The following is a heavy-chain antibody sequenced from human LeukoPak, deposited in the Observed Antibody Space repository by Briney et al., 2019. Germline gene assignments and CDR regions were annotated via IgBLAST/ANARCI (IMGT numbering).Heavy chain of an antibody. J-gene: IGHJ4*02. D-gene: IGHD1-26*01. CDR2: ISGSGGST. CDR3: VKSAGRNGGN. CDR1: GFTFSSYA. Sequence: GGSLRLSCAASGFTFSSYAMSWVRQAPGKGLEWVSAISGSGGSTYYADSVKGRFTISRDNSKDTLYLQMNSLRAEDTAIYYCVKSAGRNGGNWGQGTLVTVSS. V-gene: IGHV3-23*01.